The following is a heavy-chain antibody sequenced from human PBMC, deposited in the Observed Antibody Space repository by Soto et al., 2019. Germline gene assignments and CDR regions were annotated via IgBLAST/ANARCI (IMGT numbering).Heavy chain of an antibody. CDR3: VRFSRYLSWYFDL. J-gene: IGHJ2*01. Sequence: EVQLVESGGGLVQPGGSLKLSCAASGFTFSDSAMHWVRQASGKGLEWVGRIRSKPNNYATTYAASVKGRFTISRADSKKPAYLKINSLKTEDTAVYYCVRFSRYLSWYFDLWGRGTLVTVSP. CDR1: GFTFSDSA. V-gene: IGHV3-73*02. D-gene: IGHD3-16*02. CDR2: IRSKPNNYAT.